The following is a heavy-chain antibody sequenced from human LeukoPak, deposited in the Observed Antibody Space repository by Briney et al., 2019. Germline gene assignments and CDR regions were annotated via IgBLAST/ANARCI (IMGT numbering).Heavy chain of an antibody. CDR3: ARLAAAGGY. CDR2: INPNSGGT. V-gene: IGHV1-2*02. Sequence: ASVKVSCKASGYTFTGYYMHWVRQAHGQGLEWVGWINPNSGGTKYAQKFQGRVTMTRDMSTSTVYMELSSLRSEDTAVYYCARLAAAGGYWGQGTLVTVSS. J-gene: IGHJ4*02. CDR1: GYTFTGYY. D-gene: IGHD6-13*01.